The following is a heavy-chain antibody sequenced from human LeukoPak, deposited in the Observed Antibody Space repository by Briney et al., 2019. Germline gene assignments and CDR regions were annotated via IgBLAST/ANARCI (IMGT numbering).Heavy chain of an antibody. J-gene: IGHJ3*02. CDR1: GFTFSSYS. D-gene: IGHD3-10*01. CDR2: ISSSSSYI. Sequence: PGGSLRLSCAASGFTFSSYSMNWARQAPGKGLEWVSSISSSSSYIYYADSVKGRFTNSRHNAKNSLYLQVNCLRAEDTAVYYCARGRSITLLRGVAMSDGFDIWGQGAMVTVSS. V-gene: IGHV3-21*01. CDR3: ARGRSITLLRGVAMSDGFDI.